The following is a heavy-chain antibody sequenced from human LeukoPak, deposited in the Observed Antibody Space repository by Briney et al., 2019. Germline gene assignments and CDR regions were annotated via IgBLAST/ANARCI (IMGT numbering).Heavy chain of an antibody. Sequence: SETLSLTCTVSGGSISSSSYYWGWIRQPPGKGLEWIGSIYYSGRTYYNPSLKSRVTISVDTSKNQLSLKLSSVSAADTAVYYCARYSGTNYSPLDYWGQGTLVTVSS. CDR2: IYYSGRT. CDR3: ARYSGTNYSPLDY. D-gene: IGHD1-26*01. CDR1: GGSISSSSYY. J-gene: IGHJ4*02. V-gene: IGHV4-39*01.